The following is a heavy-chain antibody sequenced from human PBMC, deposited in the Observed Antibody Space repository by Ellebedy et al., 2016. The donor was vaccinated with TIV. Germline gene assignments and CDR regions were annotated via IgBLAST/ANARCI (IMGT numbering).Heavy chain of an antibody. CDR2: VGNDGST. CDR1: GFTFGTSW. V-gene: IGHV3-74*01. D-gene: IGHD2-2*01. J-gene: IGHJ4*02. CDR3: ARLTNTPPGTC. Sequence: GESLKISCAASGFTFGTSWMHWVRQAPGKGLVWVSRVGNDGSTIYADTVKGRFTVSRDNAKNTLYLQMNSLGAEDTAVYYCARLTNTPPGTCWGQGTLVTVPS.